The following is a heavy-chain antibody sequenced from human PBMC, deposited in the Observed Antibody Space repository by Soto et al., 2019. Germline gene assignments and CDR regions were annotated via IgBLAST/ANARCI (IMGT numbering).Heavy chain of an antibody. CDR1: GGSISSSSYY. D-gene: IGHD3-3*01. CDR3: ARLRRFLEWCDAFDI. J-gene: IGHJ3*02. CDR2: IYYSGST. Sequence: PSETLSLTCTVSGGSISSSSYYWGWIRQPPGKGLEWIGSIYYSGSTYYNPSLKSRVTISVDTSKNQFSLKLSSVTAADTAVYYCARLRRFLEWCDAFDIRGQGTMVTVSS. V-gene: IGHV4-39*01.